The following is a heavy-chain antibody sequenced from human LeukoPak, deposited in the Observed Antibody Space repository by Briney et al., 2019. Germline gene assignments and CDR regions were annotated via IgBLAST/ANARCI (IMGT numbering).Heavy chain of an antibody. J-gene: IGHJ4*02. D-gene: IGHD3-22*01. V-gene: IGHV4-38-2*02. Sequence: SETLSLTCTVSGDSVSSGYLWGWVRQPPGKGLEWIGSMYHSGSTYYNPSLKSRVTISIDTSKNQFSLRLSSVTAADTAVYYCVRRKADSSGYYYVDFWGQGTLVTVSS. CDR1: GDSVSSGYL. CDR3: VRRKADSSGYYYVDF. CDR2: MYHSGST.